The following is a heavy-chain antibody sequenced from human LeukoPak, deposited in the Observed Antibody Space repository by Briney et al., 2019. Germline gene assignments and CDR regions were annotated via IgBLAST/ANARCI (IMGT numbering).Heavy chain of an antibody. CDR3: AKGYYDSGSYSWFDP. J-gene: IGHJ5*02. V-gene: IGHV3-23*01. CDR2: ISGNGGST. Sequence: PGGSLRLSCAASGFTFSTYAMSWVRQAPGKGPEWVSTISGNGGSTYYADSVKGRFTISRDNSKNTLVLQMNSLRAEDTAVYYCAKGYYDSGSYSWFDPWGQGTLVTVSS. CDR1: GFTFSTYA. D-gene: IGHD3-10*01.